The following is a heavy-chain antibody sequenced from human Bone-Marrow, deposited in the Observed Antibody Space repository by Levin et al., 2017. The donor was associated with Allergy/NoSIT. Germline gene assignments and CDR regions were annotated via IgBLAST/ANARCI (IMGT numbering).Heavy chain of an antibody. J-gene: IGHJ4*02. CDR2: ISGDGTSI. CDR3: ARGGYGSGSFKH. V-gene: IGHV3-74*03. CDR1: GFAFNSDW. Sequence: GGSLRLSCAASGFAFNSDWMHWVRQTPGKGLVWVARISGDGTSIMYADIVRGRFSISRDNAKNTLYLQMSSLGAEDSAIYYCARGGYGSGSFKHWGQGALVSVSS. D-gene: IGHD3-10*01.